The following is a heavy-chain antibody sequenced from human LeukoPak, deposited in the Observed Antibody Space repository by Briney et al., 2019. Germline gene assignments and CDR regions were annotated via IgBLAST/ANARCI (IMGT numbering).Heavy chain of an antibody. CDR3: ARRGPGNYGSGSYDY. CDR2: INHSGST. CDR1: GGSFSGYY. D-gene: IGHD3-10*01. V-gene: IGHV4-34*01. J-gene: IGHJ4*02. Sequence: PSETLSLTCAVYGGSFSGYYWSWIRPPPGKGLEWIGEINHSGSTNYNPSLKSRVTISVDTSKNQFSLKLSSVTAADTAVYYCARRGPGNYGSGSYDYWGQGTLVTVSS.